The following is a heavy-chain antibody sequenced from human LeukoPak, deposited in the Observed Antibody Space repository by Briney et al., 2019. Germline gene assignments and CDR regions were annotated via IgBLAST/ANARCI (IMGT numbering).Heavy chain of an antibody. D-gene: IGHD3-16*02. Sequence: PGGSLRLSCAASGFTFSSYAMSWVRQAPGKGLEWVSVISGSGGDTNYADSVKGRFTISRDNSKNTLYLQMNSLRAEDTAVYYCAKGMWAFGGVIVYDYWGQGTLVTVSS. CDR1: GFTFSSYA. CDR3: AKGMWAFGGVIVYDY. J-gene: IGHJ4*02. V-gene: IGHV3-23*01. CDR2: ISGSGGDT.